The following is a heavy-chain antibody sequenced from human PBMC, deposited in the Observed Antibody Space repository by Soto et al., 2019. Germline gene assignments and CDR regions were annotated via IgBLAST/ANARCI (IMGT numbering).Heavy chain of an antibody. J-gene: IGHJ2*01. CDR1: GGSISSSSYY. CDR2: IYYSGST. D-gene: IGHD3-10*01. CDR3: ARNGTIYYGSGSYYSLGVIWYFDL. Sequence: QLQLQESGPGLVKPSETLSLTCTVSGGSISSSSYYWGWIRQPPGTGLEWIGSIYYSGSTYYNPSLKSQVTTSVETSKNQFSLKLGSVPPADTAVHYCARNGTIYYGSGSYYSLGVIWYFDLWAVAPWSLSPQ. V-gene: IGHV4-39*01.